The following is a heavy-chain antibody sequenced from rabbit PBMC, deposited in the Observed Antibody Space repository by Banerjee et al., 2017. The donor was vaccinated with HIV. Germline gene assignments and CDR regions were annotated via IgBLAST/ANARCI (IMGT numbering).Heavy chain of an antibody. CDR1: GFSFSNKYV. Sequence: QEQLEESGGGLVKPEGSLTLTCKASGFSFSNKYVMCWVRQAPGKGLEWIACINTSSGNTVYATWAKGRFTISKTSSTTVTLQMTSLTAADTAAYLCARDLAGVIGWKFNLWGQGTLVTVS. V-gene: IGHV1S45*01. J-gene: IGHJ4*01. CDR2: INTSSGNT. D-gene: IGHD4-1*01. CDR3: ARDLAGVIGWKFNL.